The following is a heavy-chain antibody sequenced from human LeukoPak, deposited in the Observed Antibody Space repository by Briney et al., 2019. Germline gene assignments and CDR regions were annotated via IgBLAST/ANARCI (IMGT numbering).Heavy chain of an antibody. Sequence: SVTVSFKASGGTFSIYAISWVRQAPGQGLEWMGGIIPIFGTANYAQKFQGRVTITTDESTSTAYMELSSLRSEDTAVYYCARVEYYYDSSGYYHWGQGTLVTVSS. D-gene: IGHD3-22*01. CDR3: ARVEYYYDSSGYYH. CDR2: IIPIFGTA. J-gene: IGHJ5*02. CDR1: GGTFSIYA. V-gene: IGHV1-69*05.